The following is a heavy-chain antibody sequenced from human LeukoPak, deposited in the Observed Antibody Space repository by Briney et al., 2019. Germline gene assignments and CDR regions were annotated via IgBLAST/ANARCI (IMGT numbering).Heavy chain of an antibody. CDR1: GFTFSSYG. D-gene: IGHD3-16*01. CDR3: AKDDDWGRYKH. J-gene: IGHJ1*01. CDR2: ISYDGSNK. Sequence: GGSLRLSCAASGFTFSSYGMHWVRQAPGKGLEWVAVISYDGSNKYYADSVKGRFTISRDNSKNTLYLQMNSLRAEDTAVYYCAKDDDWGRYKHWGQGTLVTVSS. V-gene: IGHV3-30*18.